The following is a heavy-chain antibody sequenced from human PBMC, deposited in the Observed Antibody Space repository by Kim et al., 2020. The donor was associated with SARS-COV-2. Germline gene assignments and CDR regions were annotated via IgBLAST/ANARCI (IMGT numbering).Heavy chain of an antibody. CDR2: ISDSGST. V-gene: IGHV4-31*02. CDR3: ARNYDSSGSWGY. D-gene: IGHD3-22*01. J-gene: IGHJ4*02. Sequence: QRPWKGLGGIGYISDSGSTHYNPPLRGRVTISEDTSKNQFSLKLSSVTAADTAVYYCARNYDSSGSWGYWGQGTLVTVSS.